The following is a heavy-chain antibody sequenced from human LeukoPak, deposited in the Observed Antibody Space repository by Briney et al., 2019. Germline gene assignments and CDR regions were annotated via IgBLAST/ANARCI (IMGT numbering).Heavy chain of an antibody. CDR1: GYTFTGYY. V-gene: IGHV1-2*02. CDR3: ARGLIGAGNSGFAP. D-gene: IGHD6-19*01. CDR2: INPNSGGT. Sequence: ASVKVSCRASGYTFTGYYMHWVRQAPGQGLELMGWINPNSGGTNYAQKFQGRVTITRDTSISTAYMELGRLRSDDTAVYYFARGLIGAGNSGFAPWGQGTLVTVSS. J-gene: IGHJ5*02.